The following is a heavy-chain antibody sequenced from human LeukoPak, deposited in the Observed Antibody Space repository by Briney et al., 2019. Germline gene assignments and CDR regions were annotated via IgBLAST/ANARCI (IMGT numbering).Heavy chain of an antibody. CDR3: ARGGIAVAGNYYYYYYMDV. D-gene: IGHD6-19*01. J-gene: IGHJ6*03. Sequence: SETLSLTCTVSGGSISSCYWSWIRQPPGKGLEWIGYIYYSGSTNYNPSLKSRVTISVDTSKNQFSLKLSSVTAADTAVYYCARGGIAVAGNYYYYYYMDVWGKGTTVTISS. V-gene: IGHV4-59*01. CDR2: IYYSGST. CDR1: GGSISSCY.